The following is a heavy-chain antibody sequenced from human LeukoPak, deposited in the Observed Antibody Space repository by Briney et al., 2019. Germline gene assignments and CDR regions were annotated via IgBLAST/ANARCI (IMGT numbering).Heavy chain of an antibody. CDR1: GFTFSSYW. J-gene: IGHJ4*02. CDR2: IKQDGSEK. CDR3: ARDLGYSSSCDY. Sequence: GGSLRLSCAASGFTFSSYWMSWVRQAPGKGLEWVANIKQDGSEKYYVDSVKGRFTISRDNAKNSLYLQMNSPRAEDTAVYCCARDLGYSSSCDYWGQGTLVTVSS. D-gene: IGHD6-13*01. V-gene: IGHV3-7*01.